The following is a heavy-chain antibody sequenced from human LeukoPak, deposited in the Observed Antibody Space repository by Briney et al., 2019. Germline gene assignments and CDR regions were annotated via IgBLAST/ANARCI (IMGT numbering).Heavy chain of an antibody. D-gene: IGHD3-22*01. CDR2: IRSSGDST. CDR1: GFTFSSYG. J-gene: IGHJ3*02. V-gene: IGHV3-21*01. CDR3: ARVGMIDAFDI. Sequence: GGSLRLSCAASGFTFSSYGMSWVRQAPGKGLEWVSGIRSSGDSTYYADSVKGRFTISRDNAKNSLYLQMKSLRAEDTAVYYCARVGMIDAFDIWGQGTMVTVSS.